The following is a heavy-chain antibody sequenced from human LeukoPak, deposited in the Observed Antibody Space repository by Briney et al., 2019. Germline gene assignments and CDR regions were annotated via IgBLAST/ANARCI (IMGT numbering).Heavy chain of an antibody. CDR3: ARDIRNSGSYYSDY. CDR2: IYDSGST. J-gene: IGHJ4*02. CDR1: GGSIATYY. D-gene: IGHD3-10*01. V-gene: IGHV4-4*07. Sequence: TASGTLSLTCTVSGGSIATYYWSWIRQPAGKGLEWIGRIYDSGSTQYNPSLKSRVTMSVDRSRNQFSLKLSSVTAADTALYFCARDIRNSGSYYSDYWGRGTLVTVSS.